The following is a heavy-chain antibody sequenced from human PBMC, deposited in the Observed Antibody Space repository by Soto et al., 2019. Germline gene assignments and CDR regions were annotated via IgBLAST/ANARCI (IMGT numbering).Heavy chain of an antibody. CDR2: IYWDDDK. J-gene: IGHJ4*02. V-gene: IGHV2-5*02. CDR3: AHRVLRTVFGLVTTTAIYFDF. CDR1: GFSLTTSGVG. D-gene: IGHD3-3*01. Sequence: QITLNESGPTVVRPTETLTLTCRFSGFSLTTSGVGVGCIRQSPGKAPEWLARIYWDDDKRYSASLKSRLTITKDTSKNQVVLTVSDLDPTDTATYYCAHRVLRTVFGLVTTTAIYFDFWGQGTPVAVSS.